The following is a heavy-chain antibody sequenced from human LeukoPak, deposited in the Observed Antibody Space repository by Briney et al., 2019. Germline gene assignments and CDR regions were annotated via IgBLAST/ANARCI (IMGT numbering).Heavy chain of an antibody. D-gene: IGHD5-18*01. Sequence: ASVKVSCKASGYTFTGYYMHWVRQAPGQGLEWMGWINPNSGGTNYAQKFQGRVTMTRDTSISTAYMGLSRLRSDDTAVYYCARHSYASGNYWGQGTLVTVSS. CDR3: ARHSYASGNY. CDR2: INPNSGGT. CDR1: GYTFTGYY. V-gene: IGHV1-2*02. J-gene: IGHJ4*02.